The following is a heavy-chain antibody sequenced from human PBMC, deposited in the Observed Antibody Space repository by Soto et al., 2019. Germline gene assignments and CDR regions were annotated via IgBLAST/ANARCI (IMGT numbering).Heavy chain of an antibody. V-gene: IGHV1-2*04. D-gene: IGHD4-17*01. Sequence: ASVKVSCKASGYTFTGYYMHWVRQAPGQGLEWMGWINPNSGGTNYAQKFQGWVTMTRDTSISTAYMELSRLRSDDTAVYYCARLGILDYGDSDDAFDIWGQGTMVTVSS. J-gene: IGHJ3*02. CDR2: INPNSGGT. CDR1: GYTFTGYY. CDR3: ARLGILDYGDSDDAFDI.